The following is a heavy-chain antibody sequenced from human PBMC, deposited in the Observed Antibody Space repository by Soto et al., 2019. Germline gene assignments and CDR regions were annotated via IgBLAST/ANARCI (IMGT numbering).Heavy chain of an antibody. CDR2: ISGGGGGT. CDR3: AKPPLSGYYCFDY. J-gene: IGHJ4*02. CDR1: GFTFSTFA. D-gene: IGHD3-3*01. Sequence: PGGSLRLSCAASGFTFSTFAMSWVRQTPGKGLEWVSTISGGGGGTFYADSVEGRFTISRDNSKNTVYLQMNSLRTEDTAVYYCAKPPLSGYYCFDYWGPGTLVTVS. V-gene: IGHV3-23*01.